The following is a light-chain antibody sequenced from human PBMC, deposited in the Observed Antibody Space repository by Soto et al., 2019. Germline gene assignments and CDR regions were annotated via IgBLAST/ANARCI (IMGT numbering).Light chain of an antibody. CDR1: KLGDKY. CDR3: QTWDNGIAV. CDR2: PDT. J-gene: IGLJ2*01. V-gene: IGLV3-1*01. Sequence: SYELTQPPSVSVSPGQTASITCSGDKLGDKYACWYQQKPRQSPVLVIYPDTKRPSGVPERFSGSNSGNTVTLTISGAQAMDEADYYCQTWDNGIAVFGGGTKLTVL.